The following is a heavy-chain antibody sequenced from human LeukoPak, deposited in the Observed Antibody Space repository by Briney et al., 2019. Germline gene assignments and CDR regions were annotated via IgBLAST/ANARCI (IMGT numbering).Heavy chain of an antibody. Sequence: PSETLSLTCTVSGGSISSGGYYWSWIRQHPGKGLEWIGYIYYSGSTYYNPSLKSRDTISVDTSKNQFSLKLSSVTAADTAVYYCAREDYYDSSGYFPLGAFDIWGQGTMVTVSS. V-gene: IGHV4-31*03. D-gene: IGHD3-22*01. CDR2: IYYSGST. CDR1: GGSISSGGYY. CDR3: AREDYYDSSGYFPLGAFDI. J-gene: IGHJ3*02.